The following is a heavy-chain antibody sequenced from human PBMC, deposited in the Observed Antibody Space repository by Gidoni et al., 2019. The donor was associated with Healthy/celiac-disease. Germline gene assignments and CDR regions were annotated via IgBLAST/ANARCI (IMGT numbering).Heavy chain of an antibody. Sequence: QVQLQQWGAGLLKPSETLSLTCAVYGGSFSGYYWSWIRQPPGKGLEWIGEINHSGSTNYNPSLKSRVTISVDTSKNQFSLKLSSVTAADTAVYYCASFLYCSSTSCYFPFDPWGQGTLVTVSS. J-gene: IGHJ5*02. CDR2: INHSGST. V-gene: IGHV4-34*01. D-gene: IGHD2-2*01. CDR3: ASFLYCSSTSCYFPFDP. CDR1: GGSFSGYY.